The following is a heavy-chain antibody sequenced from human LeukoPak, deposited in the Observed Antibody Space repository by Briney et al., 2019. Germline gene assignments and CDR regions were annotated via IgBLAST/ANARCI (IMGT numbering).Heavy chain of an antibody. J-gene: IGHJ4*02. Sequence: GGSLRLSCAASGFTFSSYSMNWVRQAPGKGLEWVSSISSSSSYIYYADSVKGRLTISRDNAKNSLYLQMNSLRAEDTAVYYCARDPGSIAVAGFIDYWGQGTLVTVSS. D-gene: IGHD6-19*01. CDR3: ARDPGSIAVAGFIDY. CDR1: GFTFSSYS. CDR2: ISSSSSYI. V-gene: IGHV3-21*01.